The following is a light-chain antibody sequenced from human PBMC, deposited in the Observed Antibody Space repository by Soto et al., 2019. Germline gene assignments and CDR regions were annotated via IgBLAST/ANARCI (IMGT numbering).Light chain of an antibody. CDR2: GAS. Sequence: EIVMTQSPATLSVSPGERATLSCRARQSVSSNFAWYQQKPGQAPRLLIYGASTRATGIPSRFSGSGSGTEFPITISSLQSEDFSVYYWQQYNNWPFTFGPGTKVDIK. V-gene: IGKV3-15*01. CDR3: QQYNNWPFT. J-gene: IGKJ3*01. CDR1: QSVSSN.